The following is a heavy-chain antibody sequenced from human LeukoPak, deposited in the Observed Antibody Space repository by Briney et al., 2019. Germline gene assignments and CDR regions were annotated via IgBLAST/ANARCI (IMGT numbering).Heavy chain of an antibody. J-gene: IGHJ4*02. CDR1: GFTFSSYA. Sequence: GGSLRLSCAASGFTFSSYAMHWVRQAPGKGLEWVAVISYDGSNKYYADSVKGRFTISRDNSKNTLYLQMNSLRAEDTAVYYCVTWSYSFGFDYWGQGTLVTVSS. CDR2: ISYDGSNK. D-gene: IGHD1-26*01. V-gene: IGHV3-30*04. CDR3: VTWSYSFGFDY.